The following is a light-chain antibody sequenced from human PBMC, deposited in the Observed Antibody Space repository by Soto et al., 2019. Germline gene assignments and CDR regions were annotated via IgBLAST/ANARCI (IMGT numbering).Light chain of an antibody. CDR3: SSFTSTSTRL. J-gene: IGLJ1*01. CDR1: SSDIGSYDY. CDR2: EVT. V-gene: IGLV2-14*01. Sequence: QSVLTQPASVSGSPGQSITISCTGTSSDIGSYDYVSWYQQHPGEAPNLIIYEVTDRPSGVSNRFSGSKSGNTASLTISGLQAEDEADYYCSSFTSTSTRLFGSGTKVTVL.